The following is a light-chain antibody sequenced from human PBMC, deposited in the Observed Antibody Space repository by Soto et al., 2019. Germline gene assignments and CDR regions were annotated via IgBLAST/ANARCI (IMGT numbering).Light chain of an antibody. Sequence: IVMTQSPATLSVSPGERATLSCRASQSVSTNLAWYQQRPGQAPRLLIYGASTRATAIPARFSGFGSGTEFALTISGLPSEDFAVYYCQQYDIWPPVYTFGQGTKLDFK. V-gene: IGKV3-15*01. CDR2: GAS. CDR1: QSVSTN. CDR3: QQYDIWPPVYT. J-gene: IGKJ2*01.